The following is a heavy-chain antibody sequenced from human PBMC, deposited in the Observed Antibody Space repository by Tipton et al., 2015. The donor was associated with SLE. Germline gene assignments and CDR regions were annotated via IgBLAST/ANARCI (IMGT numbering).Heavy chain of an antibody. D-gene: IGHD6-13*01. CDR2: INHSGST. CDR1: GFTFGDYA. Sequence: LRLSCTASGFTFGDYAMTWVRQPPGKGLEWIGEINHSGSTNYNPSLKSRVTISVDSSKNQCSLKLNSVTAADTAVYYCARASGSSWDQWFDPWGQGTLVSVSS. V-gene: IGHV4-34*01. CDR3: ARASGSSWDQWFDP. J-gene: IGHJ5*02.